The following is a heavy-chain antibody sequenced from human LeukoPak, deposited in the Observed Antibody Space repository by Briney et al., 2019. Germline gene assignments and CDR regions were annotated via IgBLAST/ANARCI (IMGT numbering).Heavy chain of an antibody. CDR3: AREGRYSSGWAPPGYMDV. V-gene: IGHV1-2*04. CDR2: IDPNSGGT. D-gene: IGHD6-19*01. Sequence: ASVKVSCKASGYTFTGYYMHWVRQAPGQGLEWMGWIDPNSGGTNYAQKFQGWVTITRNTSISTAYMELSSLRSEDTAVYYCAREGRYSSGWAPPGYMDVWGKGTTVTVSS. J-gene: IGHJ6*03. CDR1: GYTFTGYY.